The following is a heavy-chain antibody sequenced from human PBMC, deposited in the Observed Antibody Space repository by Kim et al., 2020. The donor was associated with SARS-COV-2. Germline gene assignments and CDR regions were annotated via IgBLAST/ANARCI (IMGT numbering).Heavy chain of an antibody. CDR2: ISSSGSSI. D-gene: IGHD3-22*01. Sequence: GGSLRLSCAASGFTFSDYYMSWIRQALGKGLEWVSYISSSGSSIYYADSVKGRFTISRDNAKNSLYLQMNSLRAEDTAVYYCARVRVSITMIVVVREPPDYWGQGTLVTVSS. J-gene: IGHJ4*02. CDR1: GFTFSDYY. CDR3: ARVRVSITMIVVVREPPDY. V-gene: IGHV3-11*01.